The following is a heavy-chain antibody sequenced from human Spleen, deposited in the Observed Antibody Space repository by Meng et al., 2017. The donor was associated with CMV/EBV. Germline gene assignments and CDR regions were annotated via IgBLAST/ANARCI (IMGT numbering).Heavy chain of an antibody. Sequence: SVKVSCKPSGGTFNKFVFSWARQAPGQGLEWMGSIIPMFDTPNYARKFRGRLTITTDDSTSTAYMELSTLTSEDTAVYYCATEDRAVLEVNEAFDLWGQGTLVTVSS. CDR3: ATEDRAVLEVNEAFDL. CDR1: GGTFNKFV. V-gene: IGHV1-69*05. CDR2: IIPMFDTP. D-gene: IGHD3-3*02. J-gene: IGHJ3*01.